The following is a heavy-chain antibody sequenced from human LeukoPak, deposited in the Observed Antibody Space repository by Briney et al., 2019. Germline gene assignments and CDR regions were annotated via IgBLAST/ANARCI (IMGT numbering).Heavy chain of an antibody. CDR2: INHSGGT. CDR3: ARGRGYSYGYFDY. J-gene: IGHJ4*02. Sequence: SETLSLTCAVYGGSFRGSYWSWIRQPPGKGLEWIGEINHSGGTNYNPSLKSRITISIDTSKNQFSLKLSSVTAADTAVYCCARGRGYSYGYFDYWGQGTLVTVSS. V-gene: IGHV4-34*01. D-gene: IGHD5-18*01. CDR1: GGSFRGSY.